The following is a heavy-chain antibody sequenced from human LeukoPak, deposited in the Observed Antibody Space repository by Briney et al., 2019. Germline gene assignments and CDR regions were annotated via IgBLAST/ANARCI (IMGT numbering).Heavy chain of an antibody. Sequence: SVKVSCKASGDTFSSYTISWVRQAPGQGLEGMGRIIPILGIANYAQKFQGRVTITADKSPSTGYMELSSLRTEETAVYYCARGSFPDVGALLFDYWGQGTLVTVPS. V-gene: IGHV1-69*02. J-gene: IGHJ4*02. CDR3: ARGSFPDVGALLFDY. D-gene: IGHD1-26*01. CDR1: GDTFSSYT. CDR2: IIPILGIA.